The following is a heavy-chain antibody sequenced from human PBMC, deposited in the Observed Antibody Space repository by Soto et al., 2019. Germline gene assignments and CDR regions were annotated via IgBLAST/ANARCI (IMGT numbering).Heavy chain of an antibody. CDR3: ARGRSSSSWFDY. CDR1: GGSFSGCY. Sequence: SETLSLTCAVYGGSFSGCYWSWIRQPPGKGLEWIGEINHSGSTNYNPSLKSRVTISVDTSKNQFSLKLSSVTAADTAVYYCARGRSSSSWFDYWGQGTLVTVSS. J-gene: IGHJ4*02. CDR2: INHSGST. D-gene: IGHD6-13*01. V-gene: IGHV4-34*01.